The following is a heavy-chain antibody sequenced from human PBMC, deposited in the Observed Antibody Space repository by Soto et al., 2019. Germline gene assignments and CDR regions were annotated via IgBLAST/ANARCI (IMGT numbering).Heavy chain of an antibody. V-gene: IGHV2-5*05. CDR1: GFSFSTSGVG. CDR2: IYWDDNK. CDR3: VSGSFPNWFDP. Sequence: QITLKESGPTVVKPTQTLTLTCTFSGFSFSTSGVGVGWIRQPPGKALEWLALIYWDDNKRYGPSLRGRLTITKYTSRNQVVLTMTNMDPVDTATYYCVSGSFPNWFDPWGQGILVTVSS. J-gene: IGHJ5*02. D-gene: IGHD3-10*01.